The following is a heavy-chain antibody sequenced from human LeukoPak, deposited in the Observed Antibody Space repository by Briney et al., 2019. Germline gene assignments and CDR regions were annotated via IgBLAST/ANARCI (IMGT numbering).Heavy chain of an antibody. J-gene: IGHJ6*03. CDR1: GYTFTSYD. D-gene: IGHD2-2*02. CDR2: MISNSGNT. V-gene: IGHV1-8*03. Sequence: ASVKVSCKASGYTFTSYDINWVRQATGQGLEWMGWMISNSGNTGYAQKFQGRVTITRNTSISTAYMELSSLRSEDTAVYYCARGGAYCSSTSCYKYYYYMDVWGKGTTVTVSS. CDR3: ARGGAYCSSTSCYKYYYYMDV.